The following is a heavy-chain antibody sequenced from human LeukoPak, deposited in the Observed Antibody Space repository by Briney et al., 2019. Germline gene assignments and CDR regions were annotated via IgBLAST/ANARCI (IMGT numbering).Heavy chain of an antibody. CDR3: AREADCSSTSCYGDAFDI. V-gene: IGHV1-69*05. CDR2: IIPIFGTA. Sequence: ASVRVSCKASGGTFSSYAISWVRQAPGQGLEWKGWIIPIFGTANYAQKFQGRVTITTDESTSTAYMELSSLRSEDTAVYYCAREADCSSTSCYGDAFDIWGQGTMVTVSS. CDR1: GGTFSSYA. J-gene: IGHJ3*02. D-gene: IGHD2-2*01.